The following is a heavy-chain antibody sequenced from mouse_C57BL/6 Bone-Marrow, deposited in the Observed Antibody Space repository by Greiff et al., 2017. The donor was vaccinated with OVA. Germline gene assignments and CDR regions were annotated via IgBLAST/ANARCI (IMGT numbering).Heavy chain of an antibody. CDR1: GYTFTDYY. CDR2: INPYNGGT. CDR3: ARKGDGYYVWFAY. J-gene: IGHJ3*01. D-gene: IGHD2-3*01. Sequence: VQLQQSGPVLVKPGASVKMSCKASGYTFTDYYMNWVKQSHGKSLEWIGVINPYNGGTSYNQKFKGKATLTVDKSSSTAYMELNSLTSEDSAVYYCARKGDGYYVWFAYWGQGTLVTVSA. V-gene: IGHV1-19*01.